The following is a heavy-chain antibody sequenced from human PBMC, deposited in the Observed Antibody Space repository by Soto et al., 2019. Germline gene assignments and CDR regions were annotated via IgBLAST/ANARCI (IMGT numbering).Heavy chain of an antibody. D-gene: IGHD4-17*01. CDR3: ARVFSNHYGDFEDY. J-gene: IGHJ4*02. CDR2: IYTSGST. Sequence: QVQLQESGPGLGRPSETLSLTCTVSGGSISSSYWSWFRRPAGRGLEWIGRIYTSGSTNYNPSLKSRVTMSVDTSKNQFSLKLSSVTAADTAVYYCARVFSNHYGDFEDYWGQGTLVTVSS. V-gene: IGHV4-4*07. CDR1: GGSISSSY.